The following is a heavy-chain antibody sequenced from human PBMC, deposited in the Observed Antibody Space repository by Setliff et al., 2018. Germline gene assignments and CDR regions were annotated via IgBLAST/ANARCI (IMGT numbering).Heavy chain of an antibody. J-gene: IGHJ4*02. CDR3: ARINFYVSSGYYYASDN. CDR1: GYNFAESI. CDR2: ISAYDGHT. D-gene: IGHD3-22*01. Sequence: ASVKVSCKASGYNFAESIVSWVRQAPGQGLEWMGWISAYDGHTYSAQKFQARVTLTTDTSTNMAYMELRGLRSDDTAVYYCARINFYVSSGYYYASDNWGQGTRVTVSS. V-gene: IGHV1-18*01.